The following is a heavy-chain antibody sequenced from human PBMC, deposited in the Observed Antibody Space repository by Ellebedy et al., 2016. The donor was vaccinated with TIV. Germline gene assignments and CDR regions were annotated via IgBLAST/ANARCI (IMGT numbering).Heavy chain of an antibody. D-gene: IGHD3-22*01. CDR2: IWYDGSKK. V-gene: IGHV3-33*08. CDR3: AREGTMIALEVFYFDY. Sequence: PGGSLRLSCAASGFTFTDHYMDWVRRAPGKGLEWVAVIWYDGSKKFYADSVSADSVKGRFTISRDNSKNTLYLQMNSLRAEDTAVYYCAREGTMIALEVFYFDYWGQGTLVTVSS. J-gene: IGHJ4*02. CDR1: GFTFTDHY.